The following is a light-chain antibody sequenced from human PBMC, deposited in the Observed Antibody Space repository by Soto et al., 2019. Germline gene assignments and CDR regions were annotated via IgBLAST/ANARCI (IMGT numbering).Light chain of an antibody. CDR2: QAT. CDR1: QRVSNN. CDR3: QQYYDRPVT. J-gene: IGKJ1*01. V-gene: IGKV3-15*01. Sequence: EIVMTQSPATVSVSPGERATLSCRASQRVSNNLAWFQQQPGQAPRLLIYQATTRVTFIPATLRGRGSGTEFTLTIITLQSEDFAVYYCQQYYDRPVTFGHETKVEIK.